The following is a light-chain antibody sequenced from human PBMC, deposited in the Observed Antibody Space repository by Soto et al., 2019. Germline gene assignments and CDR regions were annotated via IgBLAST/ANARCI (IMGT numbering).Light chain of an antibody. CDR3: SSYTSRSTRV. Sequence: QSALTQPASVSGSPGQSITISCTGTSSDVGGYNDVSWYQQHPGKAPKLIIYDVSNRPSGVSNRFSGSKSGNTASLTIAGLHAEDEADYYCSSYTSRSTRVFGTGTKLTVL. J-gene: IGLJ1*01. CDR1: SSDVGGYND. V-gene: IGLV2-14*01. CDR2: DVS.